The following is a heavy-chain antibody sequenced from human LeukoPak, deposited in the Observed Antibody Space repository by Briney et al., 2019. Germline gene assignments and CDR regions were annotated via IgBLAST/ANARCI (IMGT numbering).Heavy chain of an antibody. V-gene: IGHV3-48*04. CDR2: ISSSSSTI. D-gene: IGHD2/OR15-2a*01. CDR3: ARELLYVYGMDV. CDR1: GYTLSGYN. J-gene: IGHJ6*02. Sequence: PGGSLRLSCAASGYTLSGYNMNWVRQAPGKGLEWVSYISSSSSTIYYADSVKGRFTISRDNAKNSLYLQVNSLRAEDMAVYYCARELLYVYGMDVWGQGTTVTVSS.